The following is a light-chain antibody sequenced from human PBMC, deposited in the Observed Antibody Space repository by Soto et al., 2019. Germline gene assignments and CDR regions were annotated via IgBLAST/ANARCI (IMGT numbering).Light chain of an antibody. J-gene: IGLJ1*01. CDR1: SRDVGSYDY. CDR3: AAWDYTLNAYV. CDR2: NVN. V-gene: IGLV2-11*01. Sequence: QSALIQPPSVSGSPGQSVTISCTGTSRDVGSYDYVSWFQQYPGTVPKPMIYNVNPRPSGVPDRFSGSKSANTASMTISGLQPEDEADYYCAAWDYTLNAYVFGTGTKVTVL.